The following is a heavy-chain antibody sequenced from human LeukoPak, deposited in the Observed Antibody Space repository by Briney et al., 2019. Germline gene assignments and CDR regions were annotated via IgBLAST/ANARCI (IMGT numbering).Heavy chain of an antibody. CDR1: GFTFSRYA. V-gene: IGHV3-30-3*01. CDR2: IPYDGSNK. CDR3: AGDLGMGATSLFDY. J-gene: IGHJ4*02. D-gene: IGHD1-26*01. Sequence: PGGSLRLSCAASGFTFSRYAMHWVRQAPGKGLEWVAVIPYDGSNKYYADSVKGRFTISRDNSKNTLYLQMNSLRAEDTAVYYCAGDLGMGATSLFDYWGQGTLVTVSS.